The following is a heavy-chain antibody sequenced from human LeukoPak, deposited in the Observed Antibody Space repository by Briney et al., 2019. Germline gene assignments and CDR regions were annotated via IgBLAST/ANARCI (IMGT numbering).Heavy chain of an antibody. J-gene: IGHJ6*03. CDR1: GGTFSSYA. V-gene: IGHV1-69*06. D-gene: IGHD3-10*01. CDR2: IIPIFGTA. CDR3: ARSRFPYYRLSGADYYYMDV. Sequence: SVKVSCKASGGTFSSYAISWVRQAPGQGLEWMGGIIPIFGTANYAEKFQGRVTITADKSTTTTYMQLSSLRAEDTAVYYCARSRFPYYRLSGADYYYMDVWAKGTTVTVSS.